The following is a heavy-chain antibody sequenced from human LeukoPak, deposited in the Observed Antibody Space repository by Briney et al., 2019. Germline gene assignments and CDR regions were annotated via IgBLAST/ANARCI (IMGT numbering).Heavy chain of an antibody. CDR2: INAGNGNI. CDR3: ARMDIVATIADYGMDV. J-gene: IGHJ6*02. V-gene: IGHV1-3*01. CDR1: GYTFTGYY. D-gene: IGHD5-12*01. Sequence: GASVKVSCKASGYTFTGYYIHWVRQAPGQRLEWMGWINAGNGNIKYSQKFQGRVTITRDTSASTAYMELSRLRSEDTAVYYCARMDIVATIADYGMDVWGQGTTVTVSS.